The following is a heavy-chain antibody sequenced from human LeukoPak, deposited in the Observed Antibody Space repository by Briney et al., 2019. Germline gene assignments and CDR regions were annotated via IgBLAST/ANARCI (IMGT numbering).Heavy chain of an antibody. Sequence: ASVKVSCKASGYTFTSYGISWVRQAPGQGLEWMGWISVYNGNTNYAQKLQGRVTMTTDISTSTAYMELRSLTSDDTAVYYCARAPPYGDYGDDYWGQGTLVTVSS. CDR2: ISVYNGNT. D-gene: IGHD4-17*01. V-gene: IGHV1-18*01. J-gene: IGHJ4*02. CDR3: ARAPPYGDYGDDY. CDR1: GYTFTSYG.